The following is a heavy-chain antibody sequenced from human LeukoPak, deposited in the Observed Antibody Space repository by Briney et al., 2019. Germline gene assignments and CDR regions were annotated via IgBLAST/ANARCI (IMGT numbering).Heavy chain of an antibody. CDR2: IYYSGST. V-gene: IGHV4-59*08. Sequence: NSSETLSLTCTVSGGSISSYYWSWIRQPPGKGLEWIGYIYYSGSTNYNPSLKSRVTISVDTSENQFSLKLSSVTAADTAVYYCARAEGGSNPHPFDYWGQGTLVTVSS. J-gene: IGHJ4*02. D-gene: IGHD4-11*01. CDR3: ARAEGGSNPHPFDY. CDR1: GGSISSYY.